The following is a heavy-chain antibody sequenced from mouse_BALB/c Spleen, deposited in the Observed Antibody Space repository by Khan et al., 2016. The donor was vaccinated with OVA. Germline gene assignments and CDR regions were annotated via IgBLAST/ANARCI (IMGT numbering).Heavy chain of an antibody. CDR2: ISSGGST. CDR1: GFTFSSYD. D-gene: IGHD1-1*01. CDR3: ARGPYYGSSPFYFDY. Sequence: EVELVESGGGLVKPGGSLKLSCAASGFTFSSYDMSWVRQTPEKRLAWVASISSGGSTYYPDSVKGRFTISRDNVRNILSLQMSSLRSEDTAMYYCARGPYYGSSPFYFDYWGQGTTLTVSS. J-gene: IGHJ2*01. V-gene: IGHV5-6-5*01.